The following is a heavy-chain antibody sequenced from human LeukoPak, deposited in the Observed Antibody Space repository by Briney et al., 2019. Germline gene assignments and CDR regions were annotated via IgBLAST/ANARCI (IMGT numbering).Heavy chain of an antibody. CDR1: GFTFDDYA. CDR2: ISWNSGSI. V-gene: IGHV3-9*01. CDR3: ARDGGWYYYDSSGYYDY. D-gene: IGHD3-22*01. Sequence: GGSLRLSCAASGFTFDDYAMHWVRQAPGKGLEWVSGISWNSGSIGYADSVKGRFTISRDNAKNSLYLQMNSLRAEDTAVYYCARDGGWYYYDSSGYYDYWGQGTLVTVSS. J-gene: IGHJ4*02.